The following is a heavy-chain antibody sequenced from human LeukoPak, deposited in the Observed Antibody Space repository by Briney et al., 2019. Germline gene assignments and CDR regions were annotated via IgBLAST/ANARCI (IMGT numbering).Heavy chain of an antibody. D-gene: IGHD5-24*01. J-gene: IGHJ6*03. Sequence: SETLSLTCTVSGGSISSGSYYWNWIRQPAGKGLEWIGRIYTSGSTNYNPSLKSRVTISVDTSKNQFSLKLSSVTAADTAVYYCARGWVPQGFYFYYYMDVWGKGTTVTISS. CDR1: GGSISSGSYY. CDR3: ARGWVPQGFYFYYYMDV. V-gene: IGHV4-61*02. CDR2: IYTSGST.